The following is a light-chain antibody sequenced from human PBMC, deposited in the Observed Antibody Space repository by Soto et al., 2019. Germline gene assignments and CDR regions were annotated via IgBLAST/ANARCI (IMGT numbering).Light chain of an antibody. J-gene: IGLJ2*01. CDR2: EVS. CDR1: SNDVGGYAY. CDR3: SSYTGDTTPV. Sequence: QSALTQPASVSGSPGQSITISCTGTSNDVGGYAYVSWYQQYPGKAPKLVISEVSNRPSGVSHRFSGSRSGNMASLTISGLQAEDEADYYCSSYTGDTTPVFGGGTKLTVL. V-gene: IGLV2-14*01.